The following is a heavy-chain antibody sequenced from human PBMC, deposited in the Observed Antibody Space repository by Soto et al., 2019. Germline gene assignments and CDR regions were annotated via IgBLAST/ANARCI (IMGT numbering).Heavy chain of an antibody. D-gene: IGHD3-10*01. V-gene: IGHV3-23*01. J-gene: IGHJ6*02. Sequence: EVQLLESGGDLVQPGGSLRLSCAASGLNFSDYAMTWVRQAPGKGLEWVSSVSNRGDITYYADSVKGRFTISRDNSKNPLVMHINSLRAEDTALYYCARGDRGGSGSPASYYYSGLDVWGQGTTVTVSS. CDR3: ARGDRGGSGSPASYYYSGLDV. CDR1: GLNFSDYA. CDR2: VSNRGDIT.